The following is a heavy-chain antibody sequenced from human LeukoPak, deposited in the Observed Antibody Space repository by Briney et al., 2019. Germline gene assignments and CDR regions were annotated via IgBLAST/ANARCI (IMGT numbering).Heavy chain of an antibody. D-gene: IGHD3-22*01. CDR2: IYYSGST. CDR3: AGCVSSGSNWFDP. Sequence: SETLSLTCTVSGGSISSYYRSWIRQPPGKGLEWIGYIYYSGSTNYNPSLKSRVTISVDTSKNQFSLKLSSVTAADTAVYYCAGCVSSGSNWFDPWGQGTLVTVSS. V-gene: IGHV4-59*01. CDR1: GGSISSYY. J-gene: IGHJ5*02.